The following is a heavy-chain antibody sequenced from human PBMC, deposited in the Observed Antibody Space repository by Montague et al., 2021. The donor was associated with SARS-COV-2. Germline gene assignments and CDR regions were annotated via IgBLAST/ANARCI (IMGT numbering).Heavy chain of an antibody. CDR3: ARDRTFRDGYLDAFEI. D-gene: IGHD5-24*01. V-gene: IGHV4-38-2*02. J-gene: IGHJ3*02. Sequence: SETLSLTCTVSGYSISSGYYRGWIRKFPGKGLEWIGSIYHSGTTYYNPSLKSRVTISVDTSKNQFSLKMYSVTAADTAQFYCARDRTFRDGYLDAFEIWGQGTMVTVSS. CDR1: GYSISSGYY. CDR2: IYHSGTT.